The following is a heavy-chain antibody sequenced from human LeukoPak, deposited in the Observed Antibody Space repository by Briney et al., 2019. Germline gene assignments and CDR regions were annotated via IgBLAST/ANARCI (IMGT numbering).Heavy chain of an antibody. D-gene: IGHD3-3*01. CDR3: ARDADFWKFDY. Sequence: SETLSLTCTVSGGSISSYYCSWIRQPPGKGLEWIGYIYYSGSTNYNPSLKSRVTISVDTSKNQCSLKLSSVTAADTAVYYCARDADFWKFDYWGQGILVTVSS. V-gene: IGHV4-59*01. CDR1: GGSISSYY. J-gene: IGHJ4*02. CDR2: IYYSGST.